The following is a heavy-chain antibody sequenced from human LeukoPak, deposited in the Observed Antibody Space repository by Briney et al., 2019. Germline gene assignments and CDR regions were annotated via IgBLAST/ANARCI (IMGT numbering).Heavy chain of an antibody. J-gene: IGHJ4*02. CDR3: ARTSGSYYSDY. CDR1: GYTFTSYD. D-gene: IGHD1-26*01. Sequence: ASVKVSCKASGYTFTSYDINWVRQATGHGLEWMGWMNPNSGNTGYAQKCQGRVTITRNTSISTAYMELSSLRSEDTAVHYCARTSGSYYSDYWGQGTLVTVSS. CDR2: MNPNSGNT. V-gene: IGHV1-8*03.